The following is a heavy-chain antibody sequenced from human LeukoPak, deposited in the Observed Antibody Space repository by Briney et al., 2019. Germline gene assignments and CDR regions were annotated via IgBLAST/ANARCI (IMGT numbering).Heavy chain of an antibody. J-gene: IGHJ5*02. CDR1: GGSISSSSYY. Sequence: SETLSLTCTVSGGSISSSSYYWGWIRQPPGKGLEWIGSIYYSGSAYYNPSLKSRVTISVDTSKNQFSLKLSSVTAADTAVYYCARDPERYSSGWNNWFDPWGQGTLVTVSS. CDR2: IYYSGSA. V-gene: IGHV4-39*07. CDR3: ARDPERYSSGWNNWFDP. D-gene: IGHD6-19*01.